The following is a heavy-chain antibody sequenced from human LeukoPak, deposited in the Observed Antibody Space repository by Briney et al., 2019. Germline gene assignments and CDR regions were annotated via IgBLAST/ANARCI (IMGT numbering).Heavy chain of an antibody. CDR1: GGTFSSYA. J-gene: IGHJ6*02. CDR3: ARDRGYYDILTGYYYYYYGMDV. CDR2: IIPIFGTA. V-gene: IGHV1-69*13. Sequence: GASVKVSCKASGGTFSSYAISWVRQAPGQGLEWMGGIIPIFGTANYAQKFQGRVTITVDESTSTAYMELSSLRSEDTAVYYCARDRGYYDILTGYYYYYYGMDVWGQGTTVTVSS. D-gene: IGHD3-9*01.